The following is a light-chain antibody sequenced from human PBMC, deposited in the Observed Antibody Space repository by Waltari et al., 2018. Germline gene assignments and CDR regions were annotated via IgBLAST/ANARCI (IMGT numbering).Light chain of an antibody. CDR1: QSVSSSF. Sequence: EIVLTQSPRTQSLSPGQRPTLSCRASQSVSSSFIAWYQQKPGQAPRLLIYGASTRATGTPDRFSGSGSGTDFILTISGVEPDDFAVYYCQEYGSSPQLTFGGGTRVEIK. J-gene: IGKJ4*01. CDR2: GAS. CDR3: QEYGSSPQLT. V-gene: IGKV3-20*01.